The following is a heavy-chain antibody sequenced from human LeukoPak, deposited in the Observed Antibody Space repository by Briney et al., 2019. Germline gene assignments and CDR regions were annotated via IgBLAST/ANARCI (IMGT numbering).Heavy chain of an antibody. J-gene: IGHJ4*02. CDR2: IYETGST. D-gene: IGHD3-16*02. CDR1: GGSLSSSSYY. V-gene: IGHV4-39*07. CDR3: ARVSVKKTRTFDY. Sequence: SETLSLTCSVSGGSLSSSSYYWGWIRQPPGRGLEWIGNIYETGSTNYNPSLKSRVTISVDTSKNQFSLKLSSVTAADTAVYYCARVSVKKTRTFDYWGQGTLVTVSS.